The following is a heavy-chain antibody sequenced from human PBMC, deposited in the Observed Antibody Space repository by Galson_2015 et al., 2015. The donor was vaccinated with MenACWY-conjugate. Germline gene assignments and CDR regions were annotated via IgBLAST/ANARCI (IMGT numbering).Heavy chain of an antibody. J-gene: IGHJ4*02. CDR2: INPGGSST. D-gene: IGHD1-26*01. CDR3: AKTRGAASYFDS. CDR1: GFIFNTYW. Sequence: SLRLSCAASGFIFNTYWMHWVRHAPGKGLVWVSRINPGGSSTTYADSVKDRFTISRDNAKNTLYLQMNSLRPEDTAVFYCAKTRGAASYFDSWGQGTLVTVSS. V-gene: IGHV3-74*01.